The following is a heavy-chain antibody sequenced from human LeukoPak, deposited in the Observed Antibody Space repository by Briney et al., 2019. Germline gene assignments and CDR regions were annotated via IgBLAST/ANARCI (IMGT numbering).Heavy chain of an antibody. CDR2: INPNSGDT. Sequence: ASVKVSCKASGYTFTDFLMHWGRQAPGQGLEWLGWINPNSGDTGYAQTFQGRVTMSRDTSISTAYMELSRLRSDDTAIYYCARGHRDSGGWYHVDYWGQGTLVTVSS. CDR3: ARGHRDSGGWYHVDY. J-gene: IGHJ4*02. CDR1: GYTFTDFL. D-gene: IGHD6-19*01. V-gene: IGHV1-2*02.